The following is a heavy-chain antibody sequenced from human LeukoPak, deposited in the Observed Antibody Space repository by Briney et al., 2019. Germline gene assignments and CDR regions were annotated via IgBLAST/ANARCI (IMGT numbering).Heavy chain of an antibody. CDR1: GFSFENYA. D-gene: IGHD5-18*01. Sequence: PGGSLRLSCAASGFSFENYAMHWVRQAPGKGLEWVSAISGSGGSTYYADSVKGRLTISRDNSKNTLYLQMNSLRAEDTAVYYCAKDTAMVPTLFDYWGQGTLVTVSS. CDR3: AKDTAMVPTLFDY. V-gene: IGHV3-23*01. CDR2: ISGSGGST. J-gene: IGHJ4*02.